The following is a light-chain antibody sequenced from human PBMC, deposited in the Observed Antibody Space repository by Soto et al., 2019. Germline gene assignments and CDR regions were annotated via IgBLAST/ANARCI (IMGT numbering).Light chain of an antibody. V-gene: IGLV2-14*03. CDR2: DVS. CDR1: SSDVGSYNY. J-gene: IGLJ1*01. CDR3: NSYTGSSTPYV. Sequence: QSALTQPASVSGSPGQSITISCTGTSSDVGSYNYVSWYQQHPGKAPKLMIYDVSNRPSGVSNRFSGSKSGNTGSLTISGLQAEDEADYYCNSYTGSSTPYVFGTGTKVTVL.